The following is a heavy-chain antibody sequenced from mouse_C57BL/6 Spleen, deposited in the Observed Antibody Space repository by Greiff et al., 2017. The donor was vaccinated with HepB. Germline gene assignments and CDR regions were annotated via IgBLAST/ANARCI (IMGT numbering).Heavy chain of an antibody. J-gene: IGHJ4*01. CDR3: ARRRNYYGSSYVAMDY. V-gene: IGHV1-52*01. CDR1: GYTFTSYW. Sequence: QVQLQQPGAELVRPGSSVKLSCKASGYTFTSYWMHWVKQRPIQGLEWIGNIDPSDSETHYNQKFKDKATLTVDKSSSTAYMQLSSLTSEDSAVYYCARRRNYYGSSYVAMDYWGQGTSVTVSS. CDR2: IDPSDSET. D-gene: IGHD1-1*01.